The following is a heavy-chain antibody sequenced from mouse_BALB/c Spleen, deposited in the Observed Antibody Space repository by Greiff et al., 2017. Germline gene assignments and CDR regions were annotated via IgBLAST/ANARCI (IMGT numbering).Heavy chain of an antibody. Sequence: VQLVESGAELVRPGVSVKISCKGSGYTFTDYAMHWVKQSHAKSLEWIGVISTYYGDASYNQKFKGKATMTVDKSSSTAYMELARLTSEDSAIYYCARQYGSSYEGYAMDYWGQGTSVTVSS. V-gene: IGHV1S137*01. J-gene: IGHJ4*01. CDR1: GYTFTDYA. CDR2: ISTYYGDA. D-gene: IGHD1-1*01. CDR3: ARQYGSSYEGYAMDY.